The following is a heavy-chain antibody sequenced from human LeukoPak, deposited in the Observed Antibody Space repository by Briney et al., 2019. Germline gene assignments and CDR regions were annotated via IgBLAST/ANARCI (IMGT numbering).Heavy chain of an antibody. CDR1: GFTFSDAW. V-gene: IGHV3-15*01. CDR2: IKSKTNGGTT. D-gene: IGHD1-26*01. CDR3: AREVSGAHPY. J-gene: IGHJ4*02. Sequence: PGGSLRLSCAASGFTFSDAWLTWLRQAPGKELEWVGLIKSKTNGGTTHYAAPVKGRFTLSRDDSKSTLFPQMNSLKTEDTAVYYCAREVSGAHPYWGQGTLVTVSS.